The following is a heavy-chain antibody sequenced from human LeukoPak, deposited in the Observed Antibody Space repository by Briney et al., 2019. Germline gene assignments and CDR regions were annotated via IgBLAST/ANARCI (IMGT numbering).Heavy chain of an antibody. D-gene: IGHD6-19*01. J-gene: IGHJ4*02. Sequence: GSLRLSCTASGCTFSSYWMDWVRQAPGKGLEWVANIKQDGSEKYYVDSVKGRFTISRDNAKNSLYLQMNSLRAEDTAVYYCARDRDWYSFDSWGQGTLVTVSS. CDR3: ARDRDWYSFDS. CDR2: IKQDGSEK. V-gene: IGHV3-7*03. CDR1: GCTFSSYW.